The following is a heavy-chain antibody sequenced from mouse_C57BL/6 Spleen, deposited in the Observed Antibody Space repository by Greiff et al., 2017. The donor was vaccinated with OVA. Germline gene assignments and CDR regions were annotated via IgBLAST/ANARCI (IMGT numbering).Heavy chain of an antibody. CDR1: GYSITSGYY. V-gene: IGHV3-6*01. CDR3: ARALLYGGFAY. Sequence: EVQLQESGPGLVKPSQSLSLTCSVTGYSITSGYYWNWIRQFPGNKLEWMGYISYDGSNNYNPSLKNRISITRDTSKNQFFLKLNSVTTEDTATYYCARALLYGGFAYWGQGTLVTVSA. J-gene: IGHJ3*01. CDR2: ISYDGSN. D-gene: IGHD1-1*01.